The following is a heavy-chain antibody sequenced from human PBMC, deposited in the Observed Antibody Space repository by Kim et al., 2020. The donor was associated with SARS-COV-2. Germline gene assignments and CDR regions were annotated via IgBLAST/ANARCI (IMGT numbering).Heavy chain of an antibody. CDR2: GGGT. Sequence: GGGTYYADSVKGRVTISRANSKNTLYLQMNSLSAEDTAVYYCSARPDSGYCGQGTLVTVSS. CDR3: SARPDSGY. D-gene: IGHD6-6*01. J-gene: IGHJ4*02. V-gene: IGHV3-23*01.